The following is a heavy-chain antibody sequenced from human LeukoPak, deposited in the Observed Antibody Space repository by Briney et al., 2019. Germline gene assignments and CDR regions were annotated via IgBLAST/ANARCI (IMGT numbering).Heavy chain of an antibody. CDR2: ISYDGSNK. V-gene: IGHV3-30*18. CDR3: AKDFAGSYYDFWSGYYSLDY. CDR1: GFTFSSYG. Sequence: PGGSLRISCAASGFTFSSYGMHWVRQAPGKGLEWVTVISYDGSNKYYADSVKGRFTISRDNSKNTLYLQMNSLRAEDTAVYYCAKDFAGSYYDFWSGYYSLDYWGQGTLVTVSS. J-gene: IGHJ4*02. D-gene: IGHD3-3*01.